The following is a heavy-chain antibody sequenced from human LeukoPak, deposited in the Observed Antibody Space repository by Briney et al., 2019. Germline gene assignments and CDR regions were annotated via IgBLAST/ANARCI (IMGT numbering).Heavy chain of an antibody. CDR1: GGSISSSSYY. Sequence: SETLSLTCTVSGGSISSSSYYWGWIRQPPGKGLEWIGSIYYSGSTYYNPSLKSRVTISVDTSKNQFSLKLSSVTAADTAVYYCARSARVIVVVAPFDIWGQGTMVTVSS. J-gene: IGHJ3*02. V-gene: IGHV4-39*07. CDR2: IYYSGST. D-gene: IGHD3-22*01. CDR3: ARSARVIVVVAPFDI.